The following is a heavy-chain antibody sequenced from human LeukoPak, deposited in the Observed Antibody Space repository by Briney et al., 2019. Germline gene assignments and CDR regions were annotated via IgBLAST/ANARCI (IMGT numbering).Heavy chain of an antibody. CDR2: INRSGGST. Sequence: GGSLRLSCAASGFTFSSHAMSWVRQAPGKGLEWVSTINRSGGSTYYADSVKGRFTISRDNSKNTLYLQVSSLRAEDTAVYYCAKRNVVGNTWHYFDYWGQGTLVTVSS. CDR3: AKRNVVGNTWHYFDY. CDR1: GFTFSSHA. D-gene: IGHD1-1*01. V-gene: IGHV3-23*01. J-gene: IGHJ4*02.